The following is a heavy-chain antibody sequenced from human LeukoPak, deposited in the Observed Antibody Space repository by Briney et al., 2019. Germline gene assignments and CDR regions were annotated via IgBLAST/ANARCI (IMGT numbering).Heavy chain of an antibody. CDR2: IYYSGST. D-gene: IGHD1-26*01. CDR3: ARDSIRVGASFDY. CDR1: GGSISSYH. Sequence: SETLSFTCTVSGGSISSYHWSWIRQPPGKGLEWIGYIYYSGSTNYNPSLKSRVTISVDTSKNQFSLKLSSVTAADTAVYYCARDSIRVGASFDYWGQGTLVTVSS. J-gene: IGHJ4*02. V-gene: IGHV4-59*01.